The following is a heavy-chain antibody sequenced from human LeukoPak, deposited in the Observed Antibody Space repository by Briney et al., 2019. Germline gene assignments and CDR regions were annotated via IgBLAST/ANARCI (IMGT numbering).Heavy chain of an antibody. V-gene: IGHV4-31*03. CDR2: IYYSGST. CDR1: GGSISSGGYS. D-gene: IGHD2-21*02. Sequence: PSQTLSLTCTVSGGSISSGGYSWSWLRQHPGKGLEWIGYIYYSGSTYYNPSLKSRVTISVDTSKNQFSLKLSSVTAADTAVYYCARDKAYCGGDCYSHDAFDIWGQGTMVTVSS. CDR3: ARDKAYCGGDCYSHDAFDI. J-gene: IGHJ3*02.